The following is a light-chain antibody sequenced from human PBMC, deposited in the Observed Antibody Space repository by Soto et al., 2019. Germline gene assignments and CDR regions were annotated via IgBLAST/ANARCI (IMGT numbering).Light chain of an antibody. J-gene: IGKJ1*01. CDR1: QDVSSY. CDR3: QQYYTYPWT. V-gene: IGKV1-8*01. Sequence: AIRMTQSPSSLSASTGDRVTITCRASQDVSSYLAWYQQKPGKAPKLLIFAASTLQSGVPSRFSGSGSETDFTFTISCLQSGGFATYYCQQYYTYPWTFGQGTKVEFK. CDR2: AAS.